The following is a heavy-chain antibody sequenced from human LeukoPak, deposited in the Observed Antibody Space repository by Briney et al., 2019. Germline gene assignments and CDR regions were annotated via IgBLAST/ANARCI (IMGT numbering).Heavy chain of an antibody. V-gene: IGHV4-4*07. CDR1: GGSINNYY. CDR3: ARDGGSGWYDY. Sequence: SETLSLTCTVSGGSINNYYWSWIRQPAGKGLEWIGRMHPSGSTNYNPSLKSRLTVSLDTSKNQFSLKLTSVTAADTAFYYCARDGGSGWYDYWGQGTLVTVSS. D-gene: IGHD6-19*01. CDR2: MHPSGST. J-gene: IGHJ4*02.